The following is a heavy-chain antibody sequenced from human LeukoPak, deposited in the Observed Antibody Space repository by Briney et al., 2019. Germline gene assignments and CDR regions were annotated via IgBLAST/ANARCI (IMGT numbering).Heavy chain of an antibody. Sequence: GGSLRLSCAASGFTVSSNYMSWVRQAPGKGLEWVSVIYSGGSTYYADSVKGRFTISRDNSKNTLYLQMNSLRAEDTAVYYCAKEGSGWYYFDYWGQGTLVTVSS. CDR1: GFTVSSNY. D-gene: IGHD6-19*01. V-gene: IGHV3-53*01. CDR3: AKEGSGWYYFDY. CDR2: IYSGGST. J-gene: IGHJ4*02.